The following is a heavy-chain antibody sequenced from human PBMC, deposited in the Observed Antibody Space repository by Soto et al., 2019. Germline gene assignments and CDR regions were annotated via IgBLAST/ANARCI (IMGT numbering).Heavy chain of an antibody. J-gene: IGHJ4*02. CDR1: GFTLGDYA. CDR3: TRDMDVTYYDILTGRSYYFDY. D-gene: IGHD3-9*01. V-gene: IGHV3-49*03. CDR2: IRSKAYGGTT. Sequence: PGGSQRLSCTASGFTLGDYAMSWFRQAPGKGLEWVGFIRSKAYGGTTEYAASVKGRFTISRDDSKSIAYLQMNSLKTEDTAVYYCTRDMDVTYYDILTGRSYYFDYWGQGTLVTVSS.